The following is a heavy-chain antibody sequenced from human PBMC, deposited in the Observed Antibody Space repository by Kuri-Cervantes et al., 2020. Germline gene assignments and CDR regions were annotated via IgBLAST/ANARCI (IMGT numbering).Heavy chain of an antibody. CDR3: AKVLSMTMATYAFDI. J-gene: IGHJ3*02. V-gene: IGHV1-18*01. CDR2: ISAYNGDT. Sequence: ASVKVSCKASGYTFTSYGISWVRQAPGQGLEWMGWISAYNGDTNYAQKLQGRVTMTTDTSTSTAYMELRSLRSDDTAVYYCAKVLSMTMATYAFDIWGQGAMVTVSS. D-gene: IGHD4/OR15-4a*01. CDR1: GYTFTSYG.